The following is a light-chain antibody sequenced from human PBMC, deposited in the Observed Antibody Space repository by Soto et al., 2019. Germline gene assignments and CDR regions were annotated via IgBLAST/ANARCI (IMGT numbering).Light chain of an antibody. CDR2: GAS. V-gene: IGKV3-20*01. Sequence: ERVLTPSPGTLSLSPGDRATISCRASQSFSSSYLAWYQQSPGQAPRLLIYGASSRATGIPDRFSGSGSGTDFTLTISRLEPEDFAVYYCQQYGRSPWTFGQGTKVEVK. CDR1: QSFSSSY. J-gene: IGKJ1*01. CDR3: QQYGRSPWT.